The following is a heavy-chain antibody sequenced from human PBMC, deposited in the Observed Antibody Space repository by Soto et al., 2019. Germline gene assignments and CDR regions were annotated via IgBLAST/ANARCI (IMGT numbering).Heavy chain of an antibody. Sequence: EVQLVESGGGLVQPGGSLRLSCAASGFTFSTYWMHWVRQAPGKGLEWVSRINTDGSTTNHADSVKGRFTNSRDNAKNTLYLQMNSLRAEDTAVYYCTRDSGGRDAYWGQGTLVTVSS. CDR1: GFTFSTYW. V-gene: IGHV3-74*01. CDR3: TRDSGGRDAY. D-gene: IGHD2-15*01. CDR2: INTDGSTT. J-gene: IGHJ4*02.